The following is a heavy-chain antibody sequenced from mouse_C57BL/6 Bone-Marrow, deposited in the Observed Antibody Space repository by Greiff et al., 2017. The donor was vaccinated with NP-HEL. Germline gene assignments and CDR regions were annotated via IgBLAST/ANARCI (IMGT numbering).Heavy chain of an antibody. V-gene: IGHV1-69*01. CDR2: IDPSDSYT. CDR1: GYTFTSYW. Sequence: QVQLQQPGAELVMPGASVKLSCKASGYTFTSYWMHWVKQRPGQGLEWIGEIDPSDSYTNYNQKFKGKSTLTVDKSSSTAYMQLSSLTSEDSAIYYCARVGGCGSSYGFAYWGQGTLVTVSA. J-gene: IGHJ3*01. CDR3: ARVGGCGSSYGFAY. D-gene: IGHD1-1*01.